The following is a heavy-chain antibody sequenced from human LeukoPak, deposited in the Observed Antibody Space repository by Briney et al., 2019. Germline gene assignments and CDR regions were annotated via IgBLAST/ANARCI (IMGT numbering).Heavy chain of an antibody. D-gene: IGHD2-15*01. CDR2: IGSKTYAGTT. Sequence: NPGRSLRLSCSTSGFTFGDYALNWFRQAPGKGLEWVGFIGSKTYAGTTDYAASVKGRFTISRDDSNSIAYLQMNSLKTEDTAVYYCTRDQGWLTENMDVWGQGTTVTVSS. J-gene: IGHJ6*02. CDR3: TRDQGWLTENMDV. CDR1: GFTFGDYA. V-gene: IGHV3-49*05.